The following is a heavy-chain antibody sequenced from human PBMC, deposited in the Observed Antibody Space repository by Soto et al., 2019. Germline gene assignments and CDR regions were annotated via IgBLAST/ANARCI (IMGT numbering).Heavy chain of an antibody. Sequence: EVQLLESGGGLVQPGGSLRLSCAASGFTFSSYAMSWVRQAPGKGLVWVSAISGSGGSTYYADSVKGRFTITRDNSKTTRYPQTNSLRAEDTAVYYCAKGPWGGNGIDYWGQGTLVTVSS. CDR3: AKGPWGGNGIDY. D-gene: IGHD3-16*01. J-gene: IGHJ4*02. CDR2: ISGSGGST. CDR1: GFTFSSYA. V-gene: IGHV3-23*01.